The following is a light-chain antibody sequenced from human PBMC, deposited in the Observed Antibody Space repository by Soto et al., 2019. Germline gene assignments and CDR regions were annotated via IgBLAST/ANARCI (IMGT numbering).Light chain of an antibody. V-gene: IGKV1-12*01. CDR3: QQASSFPFT. Sequence: DVQMTQSPSFVSASVGDRVTITCRASQGISSYLAWYQQKPGKAPRRLIYAASSLQSGVPSRFSGRGSGTDFTLTISSLQPEDFASYFCQQASSFPFTFGPGTKVDIK. CDR2: AAS. J-gene: IGKJ3*01. CDR1: QGISSY.